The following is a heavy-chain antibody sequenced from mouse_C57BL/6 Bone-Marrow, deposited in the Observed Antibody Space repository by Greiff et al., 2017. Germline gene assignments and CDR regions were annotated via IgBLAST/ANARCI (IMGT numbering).Heavy chain of an antibody. J-gene: IGHJ2*01. CDR2: IDPEIGDT. Sequence: VQLKQSGAELVRPGASVKLSCTASGFNIKDDYIHWVKQRPEQGLEWIGWIDPEIGDTEYASKFQGKATITSDTSSNTAYLRLSSLTSEDTAVYYSSSFDGNYFDFWGQGTPLTVAS. CDR3: SSFDGNYFDF. D-gene: IGHD2-3*01. V-gene: IGHV14-4*01. CDR1: GFNIKDDY.